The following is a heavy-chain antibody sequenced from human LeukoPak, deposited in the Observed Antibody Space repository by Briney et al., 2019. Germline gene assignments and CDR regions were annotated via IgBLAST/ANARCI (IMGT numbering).Heavy chain of an antibody. CDR3: ARDQIASAGPNDY. Sequence: SQTLSLTCALSGDSVSSYNAAWNWIRQSPSRGLEWLGRTYYRSKWYNDYAVSVKSRITINPDTSKNQFSLQLNSVTPEDTAVYFCARDQIASAGPNDYWGQGTLVTVSS. D-gene: IGHD6-13*01. CDR2: TYYRSKWYN. J-gene: IGHJ4*02. V-gene: IGHV6-1*01. CDR1: GDSVSSYNAA.